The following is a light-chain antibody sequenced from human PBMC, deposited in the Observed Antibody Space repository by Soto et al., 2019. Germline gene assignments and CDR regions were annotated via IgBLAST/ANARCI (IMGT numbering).Light chain of an antibody. Sequence: DIQMTQSPSSVSASVGDRVTITCRASQDISSWVAWFQQKPGKAPKLLVFAASSLPSGVPSRFSGSESGADFTLTISSLQPEDFATYFCQQAYSFPFTFGPGTKVDF. V-gene: IGKV1-12*01. J-gene: IGKJ3*01. CDR2: AAS. CDR1: QDISSW. CDR3: QQAYSFPFT.